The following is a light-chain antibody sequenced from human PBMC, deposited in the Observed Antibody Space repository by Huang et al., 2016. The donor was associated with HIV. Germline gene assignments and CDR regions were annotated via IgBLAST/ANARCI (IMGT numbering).Light chain of an antibody. J-gene: IGKJ1*01. CDR2: WAT. CDR1: QSLLYSLSKKNY. Sequence: DIVMTQSPDSLAVSPGERATINCKSSQSLLYSLSKKNYLAWFKQKPGRPPKLLIYWATTRESGVPDRFSGSGSGTDFTLTINNLQAEDVAVYFCLQYYSAPQTFGHGTKVEIK. CDR3: LQYYSAPQT. V-gene: IGKV4-1*01.